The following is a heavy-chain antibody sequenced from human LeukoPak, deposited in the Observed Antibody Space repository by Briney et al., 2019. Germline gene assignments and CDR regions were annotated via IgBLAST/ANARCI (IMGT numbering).Heavy chain of an antibody. CDR2: IIPIFGTA. CDR3: AREVAARPKGWFDP. V-gene: IGHV1-69*05. D-gene: IGHD6-6*01. J-gene: IGHJ5*02. CDR1: GYTFTGYY. Sequence: ASVKVSCKASGYTFTGYYMHWVRQAPGQGLEWMGGIIPIFGTANYAQKFQGRVTITTDESTSTAYMELSSLRSEDTAVYYCAREVAARPKGWFDPWGQGTLVTVSS.